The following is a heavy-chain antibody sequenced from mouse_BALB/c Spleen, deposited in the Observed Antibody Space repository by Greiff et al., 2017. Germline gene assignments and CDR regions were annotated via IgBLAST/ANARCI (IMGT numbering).Heavy chain of an antibody. CDR3: ARAYYYGTYYYAMDY. Sequence: EVMLVESGGGLVKPGGSLKLSCAASGFTFSSYTMSWVRRTPGKRLEWVATISSGSSTIYYADTVKGRFTIYRDNPKNTLFLQMTSLRSEDTAMYYCARAYYYGTYYYAMDYWGQGTSVTVSS. CDR1: GFTFSSYT. D-gene: IGHD1-1*01. CDR2: ISSGSSTI. J-gene: IGHJ4*01. V-gene: IGHV5-9-1*01.